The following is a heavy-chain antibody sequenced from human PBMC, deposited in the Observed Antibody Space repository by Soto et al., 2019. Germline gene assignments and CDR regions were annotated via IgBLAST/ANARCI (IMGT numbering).Heavy chain of an antibody. D-gene: IGHD2-15*01. CDR3: ASYCSGGSCYSNRFDP. CDR1: GGTFRSYA. V-gene: IGHV1-69*06. J-gene: IGHJ5*02. Sequence: SVKVSCKASGGTFRSYAISWVREAPGQGLEWMGGIIPIFGTANYAQKFQGRVTITADKSTSTAYMELSSLSSEDTAVYYCASYCSGGSCYSNRFDPWGQGTLVTVYS. CDR2: IIPIFGTA.